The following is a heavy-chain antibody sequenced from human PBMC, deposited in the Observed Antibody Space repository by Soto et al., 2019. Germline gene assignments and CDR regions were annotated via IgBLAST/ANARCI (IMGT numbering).Heavy chain of an antibody. Sequence: GASVKVSCKASGYTFTSYAMHWVRQAPGQRLEWMGWINAGNGNTKYSQKFQGRVTITRDTSASTAYMELSSLRSEDTAVYYCARDGPNDSSGYYFLGVAFDIWGQGTMVTVSS. J-gene: IGHJ3*02. CDR3: ARDGPNDSSGYYFLGVAFDI. CDR1: GYTFTSYA. D-gene: IGHD3-22*01. V-gene: IGHV1-3*01. CDR2: INAGNGNT.